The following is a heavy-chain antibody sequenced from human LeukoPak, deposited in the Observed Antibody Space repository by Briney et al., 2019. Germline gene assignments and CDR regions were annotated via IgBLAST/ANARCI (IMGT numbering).Heavy chain of an antibody. Sequence: SQTLSLTCAISGDSVSSNSVTWNWIRQSPSRGLEWLGRTYYRSTWYNDYAVSVGGRITVNPDTSKNQFSLHLNSVTPEDTAVYYCARRLTQYDCFDPWGQGILATVSS. V-gene: IGHV6-1*01. J-gene: IGHJ5*02. CDR1: GDSVSSNSVT. D-gene: IGHD2-2*01. CDR2: TYYRSTWYN. CDR3: ARRLTQYDCFDP.